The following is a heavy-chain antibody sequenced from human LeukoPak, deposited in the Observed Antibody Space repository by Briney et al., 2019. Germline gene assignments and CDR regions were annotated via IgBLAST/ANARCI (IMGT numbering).Heavy chain of an antibody. CDR1: GGTFSSYA. CDR2: IIPIFGTA. J-gene: IGHJ4*02. CDR3: ARDWSQLPRGFGY. V-gene: IGHV1-69*13. D-gene: IGHD2-2*01. Sequence: SVKVSCKASGGTFSSYAISWVRQAPGQGLEWMGGIIPIFGTANYAQKVQGRVTITADESTSTAYMELSSLRSEDTAVYYCARDWSQLPRGFGYWGQGTLVTVSS.